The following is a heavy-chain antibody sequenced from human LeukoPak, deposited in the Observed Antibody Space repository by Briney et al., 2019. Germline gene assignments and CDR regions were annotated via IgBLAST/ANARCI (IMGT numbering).Heavy chain of an antibody. V-gene: IGHV3-30*04. CDR1: GFTFSSYA. J-gene: IGHJ5*02. D-gene: IGHD6-13*01. CDR3: ASLGYSNLPYWFDP. Sequence: GRSLRLSCAASGFTFSSYAMHWVRQAPGKGLEWVAVISYDGSNKYYADSVKGRFTISRDNSKNTLYLQMNSLRAEDTAVYYCASLGYSNLPYWFDPWGQGTLVTVSS. CDR2: ISYDGSNK.